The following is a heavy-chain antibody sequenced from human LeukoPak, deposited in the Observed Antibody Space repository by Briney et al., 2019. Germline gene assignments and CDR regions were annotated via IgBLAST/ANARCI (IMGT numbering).Heavy chain of an antibody. CDR3: ARGRDYYDSSSSAEYFQH. Sequence: GRSLRLSCAASGFTFSSYGMHWVRQAPGKGLEWVAVISYDGSNKYYADSVKGRFTISRDNSKNALYLQMNSLRAEDTAVYYCARGRDYYDSSSSAEYFQHWGQGTLVTVSS. CDR2: ISYDGSNK. D-gene: IGHD3-22*01. V-gene: IGHV3-30*03. J-gene: IGHJ1*01. CDR1: GFTFSSYG.